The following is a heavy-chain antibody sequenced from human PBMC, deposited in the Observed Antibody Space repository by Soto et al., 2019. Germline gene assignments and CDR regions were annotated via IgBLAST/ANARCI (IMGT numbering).Heavy chain of an antibody. D-gene: IGHD3-10*01. CDR3: ARDRLPWQLHYHFEN. V-gene: IGHV3-30*03. J-gene: IGHJ4*02. CDR2: ITYDGDYR. CDR1: GFSFGNFA. Sequence: LRLSCEGSGFSFGNFAMHWIRRAPGRGLEWLADITYDGDYRHYADSVKGRFTISRDNSRNTLFLEMNGLRPDDTALYYCARDRLPWQLHYHFENWRQGVLVTVSS.